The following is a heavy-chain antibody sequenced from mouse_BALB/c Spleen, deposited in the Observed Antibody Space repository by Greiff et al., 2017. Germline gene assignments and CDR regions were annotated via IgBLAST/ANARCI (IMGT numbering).Heavy chain of an antibody. CDR2: ISSGSSTI. Sequence: EVQVVESGGGLVQPGGSRKLSCAASGFTFSSFGMHWVRQAPEKGLEWVAYISSGSSTIYYADTVKGRFTISRDNPKNTLFLQMTSLRSEDTAMYYCARGGAAWFADWGQGTLVTVSA. J-gene: IGHJ3*01. V-gene: IGHV5-17*02. CDR1: GFTFSSFG. CDR3: ARGGAAWFAD.